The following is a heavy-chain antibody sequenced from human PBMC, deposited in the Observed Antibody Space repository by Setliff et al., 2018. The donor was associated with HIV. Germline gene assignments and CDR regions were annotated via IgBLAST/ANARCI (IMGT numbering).Heavy chain of an antibody. CDR2: IYWDDDK. CDR1: GFSLSTSGVA. V-gene: IGHV2-5*02. Sequence: SGPTLVNPTQTLTLTCSFSGFSLSTSGVAVDWIRQPPGKAPEWLALIYWDDDKRYSPSLKSRLTITKDTAKNLVVLTMTNMDPVDTATYYCAHRGTGGYSFDYWGQGTLVTVSS. D-gene: IGHD7-27*01. J-gene: IGHJ4*02. CDR3: AHRGTGGYSFDY.